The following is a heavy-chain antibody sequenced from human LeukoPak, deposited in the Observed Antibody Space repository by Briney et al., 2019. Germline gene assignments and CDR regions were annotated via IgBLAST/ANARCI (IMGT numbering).Heavy chain of an antibody. CDR3: ARDRWYGYYYYGMDV. CDR2: INHSGST. V-gene: IGHV4-34*01. Sequence: SETLSLTCAVYGGSFSGYYWSWIRQPPGKGLEWIGEINHSGSTNYNPSLKSRVTISVDTSKNQFSLKLSSVTAADTAVYYCARDRWYGYYYYGMDVWGQGTTVTVSS. J-gene: IGHJ6*02. D-gene: IGHD6-13*01. CDR1: GGSFSGYY.